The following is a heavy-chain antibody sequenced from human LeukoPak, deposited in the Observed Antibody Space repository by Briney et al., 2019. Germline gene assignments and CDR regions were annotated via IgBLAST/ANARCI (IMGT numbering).Heavy chain of an antibody. Sequence: GGSLRLSCAASGFTFSSYSMNWVRQAPGKGLEWVSSISSSSSYIYYADSVKGRFTISRDNAKNSLYLQMNSLRAEDTAVYYCAKRRELLPPDFDYWGQGTLVTVSS. D-gene: IGHD1-26*01. V-gene: IGHV3-21*04. CDR1: GFTFSSYS. CDR2: ISSSSSYI. J-gene: IGHJ4*02. CDR3: AKRRELLPPDFDY.